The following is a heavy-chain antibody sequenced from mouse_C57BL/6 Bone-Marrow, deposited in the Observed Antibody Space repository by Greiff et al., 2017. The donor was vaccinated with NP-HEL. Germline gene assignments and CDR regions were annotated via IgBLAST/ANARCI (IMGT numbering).Heavy chain of an antibody. J-gene: IGHJ1*03. D-gene: IGHD1-1*01. CDR3: ARGVTTVVAQSSTYWYFDV. CDR1: GFTFSSYA. V-gene: IGHV5-4*03. Sequence: EVKLVESGGGLVKPGGSLKLSCAASGFTFSSYAMSWVRQTPEKRLEWVATISDGGSYTYYPDNVKGRFTISRDNAKNNLYLQMSHLKSEDTAMYYCARGVTTVVAQSSTYWYFDVWGTGTTVTVSS. CDR2: ISDGGSYT.